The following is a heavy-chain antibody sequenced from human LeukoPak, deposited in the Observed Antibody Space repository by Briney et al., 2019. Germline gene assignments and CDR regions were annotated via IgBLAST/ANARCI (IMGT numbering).Heavy chain of an antibody. CDR1: GLTLSSNW. V-gene: IGHV3-7*04. D-gene: IGHD3-10*01. Sequence: GGSLRLSCEASGLTLSSNWMGWVRQAPGKGLEWVANINQDESEKYYVDSVKGRSTISRDNAKESLYLQMNSLRAEDTAVYYCARVGQNSGTYDTYWGQGTLVTVAS. CDR3: ARVGQNSGTYDTY. J-gene: IGHJ4*02. CDR2: INQDESEK.